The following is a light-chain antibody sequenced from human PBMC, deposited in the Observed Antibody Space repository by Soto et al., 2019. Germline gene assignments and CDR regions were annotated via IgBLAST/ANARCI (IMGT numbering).Light chain of an antibody. CDR2: DVS. V-gene: IGLV2-14*01. J-gene: IGLJ3*02. CDR1: SSDVGGYNY. CDR3: RSYTSSSTRV. Sequence: QSALTQPASVSGSPGQSNTISCTGTSSDVGGYNYVSWYQQHPGKAPKLMIYDVSNRPSGVSNRFSGSKSGNTASLTISGLQAEDEADYYCRSYTSSSTRVFGGGTQLTVL.